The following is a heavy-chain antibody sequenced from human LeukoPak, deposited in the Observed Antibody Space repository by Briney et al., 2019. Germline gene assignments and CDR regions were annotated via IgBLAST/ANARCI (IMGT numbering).Heavy chain of an antibody. CDR3: AKGRGGGYGLDN. D-gene: IGHD5-12*01. J-gene: IGHJ4*02. V-gene: IGHV3-23*01. CDR2: ISGSGGST. CDR1: GXTFSSYA. Sequence: PGGSLRLSWAASGXTFSSYAVSWVRQAPGKGREWVSDISGSGGSTYNADSVEGRFTISRDNSKNTMYLQMNSLRAEDTAVYYCAKGRGGGYGLDNWGQGTLVTVSS.